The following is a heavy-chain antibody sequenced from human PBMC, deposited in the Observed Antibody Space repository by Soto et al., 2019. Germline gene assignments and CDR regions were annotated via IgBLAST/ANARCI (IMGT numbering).Heavy chain of an antibody. Sequence: GGSLRLSCAASGFTVSDYYMSWIRQAPGKGLEWVSYIRSSSSYTSYADSVKGRYTISRDNAKNSLYLQMNSLRAVDTAVYYFARDSLVVVPAAPGLDFDYWGQGTLVTVSS. V-gene: IGHV3-11*06. J-gene: IGHJ4*02. CDR2: IRSSSSYT. CDR3: ARDSLVVVPAAPGLDFDY. D-gene: IGHD2-2*01. CDR1: GFTVSDYY.